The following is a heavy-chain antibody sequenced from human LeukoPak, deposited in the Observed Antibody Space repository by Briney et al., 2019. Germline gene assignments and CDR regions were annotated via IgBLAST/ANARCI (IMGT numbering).Heavy chain of an antibody. CDR1: GFTFNTYG. D-gene: IGHD3-10*02. V-gene: IGHV3-21*01. CDR2: ISSSSSYI. Sequence: PGGSLRLSCAASGFTFNTYGMHWVRQAPGKGLEWVSFISSSSSYIYYADSVKGRFTISRDNAKNSLYLQMNSLRAEDTAVYYCARGTMFPYYFDYWGQGTLVTVSS. J-gene: IGHJ4*02. CDR3: ARGTMFPYYFDY.